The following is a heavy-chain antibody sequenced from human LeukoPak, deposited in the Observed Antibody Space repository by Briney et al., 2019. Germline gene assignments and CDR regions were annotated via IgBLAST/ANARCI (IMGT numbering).Heavy chain of an antibody. Sequence: ASVKVSCKASGGTFSSYAISWVRQAPGQGLEWMGGIIPIFGTANYAQKFQGRVTITADESTSTAYMELSSLRSEDTAVYYCVRDPGACSSTSCLGAFDIWGQGTMVTVSS. CDR3: VRDPGACSSTSCLGAFDI. CDR1: GGTFSSYA. J-gene: IGHJ3*02. D-gene: IGHD2-2*01. V-gene: IGHV1-69*13. CDR2: IIPIFGTA.